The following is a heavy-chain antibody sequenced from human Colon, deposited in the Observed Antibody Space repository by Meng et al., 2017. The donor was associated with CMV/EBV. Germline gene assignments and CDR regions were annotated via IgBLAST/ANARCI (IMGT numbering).Heavy chain of an antibody. Sequence: GGSLRLSCAASGFTFSSYAMSWVRQAPGKGLEWIGRIKSKLDGGTTDYAAPVKGRFSLSRDDSKNTLYLQMNSLKTEDTAVYYCAAITAAAGTLYGMDVWGLGTTVTVSS. CDR3: AAITAAAGTLYGMDV. V-gene: IGHV3-15*01. D-gene: IGHD6-13*01. CDR2: IKSKLDGGTT. CDR1: GFTFSSYA. J-gene: IGHJ6*02.